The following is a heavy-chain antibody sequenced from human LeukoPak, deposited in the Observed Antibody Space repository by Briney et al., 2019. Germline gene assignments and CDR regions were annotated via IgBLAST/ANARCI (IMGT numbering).Heavy chain of an antibody. CDR1: AFTFSDYW. Sequence: GGSLRLSCAASAFTFSDYWMTWVRQAPGKGLERVANIKEDGSEKYYVDSVKGRFTISRDNAKNSLYLQMNSLRAEDTALYYCAREKLLASWGQGTLVTVFS. V-gene: IGHV3-7*01. J-gene: IGHJ4*02. CDR3: AREKLLAS. D-gene: IGHD2-15*01. CDR2: IKEDGSEK.